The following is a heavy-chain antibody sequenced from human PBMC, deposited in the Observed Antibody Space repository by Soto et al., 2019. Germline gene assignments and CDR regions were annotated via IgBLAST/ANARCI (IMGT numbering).Heavy chain of an antibody. Sequence: ASVKVSCKASGYTFTSFDINWVRQASGQGLEWMGWISAYNGNTNYAQKLQGRVTMTTDTSTSTAYMELRSLRSDDTAVYYCARGNALRYFDCLLIPDAFDIGGQGTMVTVSS. CDR3: ARGNALRYFDCLLIPDAFDI. CDR1: GYTFTSFD. CDR2: ISAYNGNT. D-gene: IGHD3-9*01. J-gene: IGHJ3*02. V-gene: IGHV1-18*01.